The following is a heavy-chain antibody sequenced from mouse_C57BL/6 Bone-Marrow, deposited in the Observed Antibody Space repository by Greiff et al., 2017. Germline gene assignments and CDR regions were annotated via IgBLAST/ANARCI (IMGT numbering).Heavy chain of an antibody. D-gene: IGHD2-3*01. CDR3: ARPPDGYYAMDY. Sequence: QVQLQQPGAELVKPGASVKLSCKASGYTFTSYWMHWVKQRPGQGLEWIGMIHPNSGSTNYNEKFKSKATLTVDKSSSTAYIQLSSLTSEDSAVYYCARPPDGYYAMDYWGQGTSVTVSS. V-gene: IGHV1-64*01. J-gene: IGHJ4*01. CDR1: GYTFTSYW. CDR2: IHPNSGST.